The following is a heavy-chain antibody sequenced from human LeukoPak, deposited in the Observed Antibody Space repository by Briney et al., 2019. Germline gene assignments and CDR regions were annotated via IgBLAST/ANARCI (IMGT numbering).Heavy chain of an antibody. CDR2: ISGSGGST. Sequence: GGSLRLSCAASGFTFSNYAMSWVRQAPGKGLEWVSAISGSGGSTYYADSVKGRFTISRDNSKNTLYLQMNSLRAEDTAVYYCAKQPRLYCSSTSCYLAAWGQGTLVTVSS. J-gene: IGHJ5*02. D-gene: IGHD2-2*01. CDR3: AKQPRLYCSSTSCYLAA. V-gene: IGHV3-23*01. CDR1: GFTFSNYA.